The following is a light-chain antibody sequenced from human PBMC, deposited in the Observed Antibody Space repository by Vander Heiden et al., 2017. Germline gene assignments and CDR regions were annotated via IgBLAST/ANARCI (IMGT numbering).Light chain of an antibody. Sequence: QSVLTQPPSASGTPGPRVPIPCSGSSSNIGSNTVNWYQQLPGTAPKLLSYSNNQRPSGVPDRFSGSKSGTSASLAISGLQSEDEADYYCAGWDDSLSNWVFGGGTKLTVL. V-gene: IGLV1-44*01. CDR1: SSNIGSNT. J-gene: IGLJ3*02. CDR2: SNN. CDR3: AGWDDSLSNWV.